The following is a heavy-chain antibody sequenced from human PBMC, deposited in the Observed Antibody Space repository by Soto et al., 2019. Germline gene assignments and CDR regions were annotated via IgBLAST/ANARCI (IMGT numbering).Heavy chain of an antibody. CDR2: IYWDVDE. J-gene: IGHJ4*02. V-gene: IGHV2-5*02. Sequence: QVTLKESGPTQVNPTQTLTLTCSFSGFSLNTDGEGVGWGRQPPGEALEWLALIYWDVDERDSPSLKTRLTSAKDPSKNTVVIIMTIMEPVDTATYYCAHSRNLITEDAQVGDFASWGQGTLVTVSS. D-gene: IGHD3-10*01. CDR3: AHSRNLITEDAQVGDFAS. CDR1: GFSLNTDGEG.